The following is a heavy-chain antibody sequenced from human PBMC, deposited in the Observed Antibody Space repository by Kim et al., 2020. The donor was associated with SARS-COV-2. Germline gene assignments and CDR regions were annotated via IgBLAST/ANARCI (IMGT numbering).Heavy chain of an antibody. D-gene: IGHD3-16*01. CDR3: VRDRMGGAFDM. CDR1: GFTFSAYD. V-gene: IGHV3-48*02. J-gene: IGHJ3*02. CDR2: ITKSSTTI. Sequence: GGSLRLSCATSGFTFSAYDMNWVRQAPGKGLEWLSFITKSSTTIYYADSVKGRFTISRDNSKNSLYLQMNSLRDEDTALYYCVRDRMGGAFDMWGQGTMV.